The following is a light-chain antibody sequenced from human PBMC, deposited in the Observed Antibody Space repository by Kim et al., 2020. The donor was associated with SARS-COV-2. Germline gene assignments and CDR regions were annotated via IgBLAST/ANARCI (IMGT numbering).Light chain of an antibody. V-gene: IGKV1-5*03. J-gene: IGKJ2*01. CDR1: QNVNEW. Sequence: SALVGDSVTISCRASQNVNEWLAWYRQRPGKAPDLLIYRTSNLESGVSSRFSGSGSGTEFTLTISSLQPDDSANYYCQHYYSFPYYFGQGTKLEI. CDR3: QHYYSFPYY. CDR2: RTS.